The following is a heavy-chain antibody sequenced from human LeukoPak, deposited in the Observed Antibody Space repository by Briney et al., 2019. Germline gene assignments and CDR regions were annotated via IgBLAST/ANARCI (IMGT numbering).Heavy chain of an antibody. J-gene: IGHJ1*01. CDR1: SGSFTGYY. V-gene: IGHV4-34*01. CDR3: ARGSLRSTYSSSWPSSYDAEYFQH. D-gene: IGHD6-13*01. CDR2: ISQSGII. Sequence: SETLSLTCAVYSGSFTGYYWSWICQSPGKGLEWIGQISQSGIITYNPSLKSRVTISVDTCKNQFSLKLSSVTAADTAVYYCARGSLRSTYSSSWPSSYDAEYFQHWGQGTLVTVSS.